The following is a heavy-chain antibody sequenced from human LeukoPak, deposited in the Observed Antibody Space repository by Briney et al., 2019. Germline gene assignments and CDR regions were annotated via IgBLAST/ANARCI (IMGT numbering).Heavy chain of an antibody. V-gene: IGHV3-30*02. CDR1: GFTFSSYG. CDR3: AKDQAWVYGDYNYFDY. Sequence: PGGSLRLSCAASGFTFSSYGMHWVRQAPGKGLEWVAFIRYDGSNKYYADSVKGRFTISRDNSKNTLYLQMNSLRAEDTAVYYCAKDQAWVYGDYNYFDYWGQGTLVTVSS. J-gene: IGHJ4*02. D-gene: IGHD4-17*01. CDR2: IRYDGSNK.